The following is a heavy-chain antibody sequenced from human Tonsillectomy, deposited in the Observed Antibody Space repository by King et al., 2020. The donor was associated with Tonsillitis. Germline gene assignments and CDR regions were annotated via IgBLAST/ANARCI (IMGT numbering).Heavy chain of an antibody. J-gene: IGHJ5*02. V-gene: IGHV4-30-2*01. Sequence: QLQESGSGLVKPSQTLSLTCAVSGGSISSGGYSWSWIRQPPGQGLEWIGYIYHSGTTYSNPSLKSRVSISVDRSKNQVYLKLGSMTAADTAMYYCVRVIFGFGELPTNNWFDPWGQGTLVTVSS. CDR2: IYHSGTT. CDR1: GGSISSGGYS. D-gene: IGHD3-10*01. CDR3: VRVIFGFGELPTNNWFDP.